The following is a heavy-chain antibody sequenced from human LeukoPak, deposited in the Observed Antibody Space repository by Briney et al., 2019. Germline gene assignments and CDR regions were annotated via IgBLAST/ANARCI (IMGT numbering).Heavy chain of an antibody. CDR1: GGSISSGSYY. V-gene: IGHV4-61*02. Sequence: SETLSLTCTVSGGSISSGSYYWSWIRQPAGTGLEWIGRIYTSGSTNYNPSLKSRVTISVDTSKNQFSLKLSSVTAADTAVYYCARTLPYYDILTGFYYYYMDVWGKGTTVTISS. CDR2: IYTSGST. CDR3: ARTLPYYDILTGFYYYYMDV. J-gene: IGHJ6*03. D-gene: IGHD3-9*01.